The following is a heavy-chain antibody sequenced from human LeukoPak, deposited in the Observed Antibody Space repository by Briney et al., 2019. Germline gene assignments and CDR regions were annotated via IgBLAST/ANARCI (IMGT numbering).Heavy chain of an antibody. Sequence: PGGSLRLSCAASGFTVSSNYMTWVRQAPGQGLEWVSVIYFGGTTYYADSVKGRFTISRDNSKNTLYLQMNSLRAEDTAVYYCAKSHKNGFDPWGQGTLVTVSS. D-gene: IGHD2-21*01. CDR3: AKSHKNGFDP. J-gene: IGHJ5*02. CDR1: GFTVSSNY. CDR2: IYFGGTT. V-gene: IGHV3-53*01.